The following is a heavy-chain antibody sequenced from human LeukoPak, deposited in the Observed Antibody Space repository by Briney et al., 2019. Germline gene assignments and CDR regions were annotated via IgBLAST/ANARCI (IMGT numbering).Heavy chain of an antibody. CDR1: GYTFTSYD. D-gene: IGHD2-15*01. CDR2: MNPNSGNT. V-gene: IGHV1-8*01. Sequence: ASVKVSCKASGYTFTSYDINWVRQATGQGREWMGWMNPNSGNTGYAQKFQGRVTMTRNTSISTAYMELSSLRAEDTAVYYCARVGSLGSIYYYYGMDVWGQGTTVTVSS. CDR3: ARVGSLGSIYYYYGMDV. J-gene: IGHJ6*02.